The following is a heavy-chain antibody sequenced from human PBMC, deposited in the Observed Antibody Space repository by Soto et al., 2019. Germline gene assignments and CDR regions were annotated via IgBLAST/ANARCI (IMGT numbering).Heavy chain of an antibody. CDR3: ARQYIAAAGTYYGMDV. Sequence: ETLSLSCPVSGGSISSSSYYWGWIRQPPGKGLEWIGSIYYSGSTYYNPSLKSRVTISVDTSKNQFSLKLSSVTAADTAVYYCARQYIAAAGTYYGMDVWGQGTTVTVYS. J-gene: IGHJ6*02. CDR1: GGSISSSSYY. V-gene: IGHV4-39*01. CDR2: IYYSGST. D-gene: IGHD6-13*01.